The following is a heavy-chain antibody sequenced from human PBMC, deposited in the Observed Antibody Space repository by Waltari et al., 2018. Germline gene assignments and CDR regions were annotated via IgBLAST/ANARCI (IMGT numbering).Heavy chain of an antibody. J-gene: IGHJ6*02. CDR2: INHSGST. CDR1: GGSFSGYY. CDR3: ARGRGYGDSPNYYYYGMDV. V-gene: IGHV4-34*01. D-gene: IGHD4-17*01. Sequence: QVQLQQWGAGLLKPSETLSLTCAVYGGSFSGYYWSWIRQPPGKGLEWIGEINHSGSTNYNPALKSRVTISVDTSKSQFSLKLSSVTAADTAVYYCARGRGYGDSPNYYYYGMDVWGQGTTVTVSS.